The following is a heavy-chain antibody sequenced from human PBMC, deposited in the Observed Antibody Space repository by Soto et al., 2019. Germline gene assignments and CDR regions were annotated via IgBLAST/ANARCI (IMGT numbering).Heavy chain of an antibody. CDR3: AGVGSSSSGGYFDY. V-gene: IGHV4-34*01. CDR2: INHSGST. J-gene: IGHJ4*02. Sequence: SETLSLTCAVYGGSFSGYYWSWIRQPPGKGLEWIGEINHSGSTNYNPSLKSRVTISVDTSKNQFSLKLSSVTAADTAVYYWAGVGSSSSGGYFDYWGQGPRAPVSS. CDR1: GGSFSGYY. D-gene: IGHD6-6*01.